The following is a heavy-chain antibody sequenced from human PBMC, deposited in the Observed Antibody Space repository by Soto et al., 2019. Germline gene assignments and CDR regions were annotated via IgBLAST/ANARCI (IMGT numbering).Heavy chain of an antibody. CDR1: GGSISSGGYY. J-gene: IGHJ4*02. V-gene: IGHV4-31*09. CDR3: MLGSGWKDFDY. CDR2: IYYSGNT. D-gene: IGHD3-22*01. Sequence: SETLSLTCTVSGGSISSGGYYWSWIRQHPGKGLEWIGYIYYSGNTNFNPSLKSRVTISVDTSKNQFSLKLSSVTAADTAVYYCMLGSGWKDFDYWGQGTLVTVSS.